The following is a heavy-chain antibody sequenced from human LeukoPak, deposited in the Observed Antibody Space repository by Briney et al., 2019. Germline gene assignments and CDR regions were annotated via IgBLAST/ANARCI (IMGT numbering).Heavy chain of an antibody. D-gene: IGHD6-13*01. J-gene: IGHJ4*02. CDR1: GFNFSSYR. CDR3: ATTELIQQLVPFDY. Sequence: GGYLTLSCAPSGFNFSSYRMRRVRQATGKGREWVSAISGSGDSTYYADSVKGRFTISRDNSKNTLYLQMNSLRAEDTAVYYCATTELIQQLVPFDYWGQGTLVTVSS. V-gene: IGHV3-23*01. CDR2: ISGSGDST.